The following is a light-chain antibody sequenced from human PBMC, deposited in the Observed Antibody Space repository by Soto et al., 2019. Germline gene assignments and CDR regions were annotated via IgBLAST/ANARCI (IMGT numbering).Light chain of an antibody. V-gene: IGKV1-9*01. CDR2: SAF. CDR3: QQLNSSPLT. CDR1: QGIYNY. Sequence: DIQMTQSPSTLSASVGDRVTITCRSSQGIYNYLAWYQQNPGKAPKLLIYSAFSMQSGVPSRFSGSASGTEYTLTISSLQPEDFATYYCQQLNSSPLTFAGGTKVDNK. J-gene: IGKJ4*01.